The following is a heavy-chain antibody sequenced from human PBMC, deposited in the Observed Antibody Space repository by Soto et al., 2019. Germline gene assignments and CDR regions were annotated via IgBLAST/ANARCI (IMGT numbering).Heavy chain of an antibody. D-gene: IGHD3-3*01. J-gene: IGHJ6*02. CDR2: MNPNSGNT. Sequence: QVQLVQSGAEVKKPGASVKVSCKASGYTFTSYDINWVRQATGQGLEWMGWMNPNSGNTGYAQKFQGRVTMTRNTPTSTAYMDVSSLRSEDTSVYYCARVTYYDFWSGYFSHYYGMDVWGQGTTVTVSS. CDR3: ARVTYYDFWSGYFSHYYGMDV. V-gene: IGHV1-8*01. CDR1: GYTFTSYD.